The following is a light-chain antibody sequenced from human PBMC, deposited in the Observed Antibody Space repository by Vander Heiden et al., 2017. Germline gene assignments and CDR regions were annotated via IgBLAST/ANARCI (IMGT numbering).Light chain of an antibody. CDR3: MQALPTFT. CDR1: QSLLHSNGYNY. J-gene: IGKJ3*01. CDR2: LGS. Sequence: DIVMTQSPLSMPVTPGEPASISCRSSQSLLHSNGYNYLDWYLQKPGQSPQLLIYLGSNRDSGVPARFSGSGSGKDFTLKISRVEDEDVGVYYCMQALPTFTFGPGTKVDIK. V-gene: IGKV2-28*01.